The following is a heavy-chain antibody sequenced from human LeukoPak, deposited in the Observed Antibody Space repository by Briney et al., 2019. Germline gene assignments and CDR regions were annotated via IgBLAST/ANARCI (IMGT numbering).Heavy chain of an antibody. D-gene: IGHD3-10*01. CDR3: ARGGAYGSGGYSYYYYYYYMDV. V-gene: IGHV4-34*01. CDR2: INHSGST. CDR1: GGSFSGYY. Sequence: SETLSLTCAVYGGSFSGYYWSWIRQPPGKGLEWIGEINHSGSTNYNPSLKSRVTISVDTSKNQFSLKLSSVTAADTAVYYCARGGAYGSGGYSYYYYYYYMDVWGKGTTVTVSS. J-gene: IGHJ6*03.